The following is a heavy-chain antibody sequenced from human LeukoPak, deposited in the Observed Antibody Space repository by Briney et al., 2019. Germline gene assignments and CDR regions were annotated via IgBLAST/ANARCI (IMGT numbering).Heavy chain of an antibody. CDR2: IDHSGNT. D-gene: IGHD4-17*01. V-gene: IGHV4-34*01. Sequence: KSSETLSLTCAVSGGSFSGHYWGWIRQSPGKGPEWIAEIDHSGNTNFNPSLKGRVTISVDTSKNQFSLKLSSVTAADTAVYYCARTSYGDYVVYFDYWGQGTLVTVSS. CDR1: GGSFSGHY. J-gene: IGHJ4*02. CDR3: ARTSYGDYVVYFDY.